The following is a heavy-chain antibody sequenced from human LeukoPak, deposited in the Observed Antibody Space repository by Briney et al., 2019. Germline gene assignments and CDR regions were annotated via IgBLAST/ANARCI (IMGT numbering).Heavy chain of an antibody. CDR2: IYYSGST. Sequence: SETLSLTCTVSGGSISSYYWSWIRQPPEKGLEWIGYIYYSGSTSYNPSLKSRVTISVDTSKNQFSLKLSSVTAADTAVYYCARHSPAQVGTGWFDPWGQGTLVTVSS. J-gene: IGHJ5*02. D-gene: IGHD2-21*02. CDR3: ARHSPAQVGTGWFDP. CDR1: GGSISSYY. V-gene: IGHV4-59*01.